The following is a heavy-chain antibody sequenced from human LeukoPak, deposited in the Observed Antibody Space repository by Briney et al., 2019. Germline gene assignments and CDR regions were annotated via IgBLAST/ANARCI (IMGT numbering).Heavy chain of an antibody. CDR2: ISSSGDDT. Sequence: PGRSLRLSCAASGFTFSSYAMSWVRQAPEKGLEWVSSISSSGDDTYYTDSVKGRFTISRDNTKNTLYLQMNSLRTEDTAKYYCAKVMAVAGTEHFDYWGQGTLVTVSS. D-gene: IGHD6-19*01. CDR3: AKVMAVAGTEHFDY. J-gene: IGHJ4*01. CDR1: GFTFSSYA. V-gene: IGHV3-23*01.